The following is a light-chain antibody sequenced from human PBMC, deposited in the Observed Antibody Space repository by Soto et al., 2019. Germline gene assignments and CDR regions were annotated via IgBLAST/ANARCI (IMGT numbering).Light chain of an antibody. CDR1: QSVGSD. CDR3: QQYTNWPPST. CDR2: GAS. Sequence: EIVLTQSPGTLSLSPGERATLSCRASQSVGSDYLAWYQQRPGQAPRLLLYGASTRATGVPARFSGRGSGTEFTLTISSLQSEDFAVYYCQQYTNWPPSTFGQGTRLEIK. J-gene: IGKJ5*01. V-gene: IGKV3-15*01.